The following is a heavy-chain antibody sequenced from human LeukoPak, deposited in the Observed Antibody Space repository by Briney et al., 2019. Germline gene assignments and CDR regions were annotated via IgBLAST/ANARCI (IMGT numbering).Heavy chain of an antibody. CDR2: ISSSSSYI. CDR1: GFTFSSYS. Sequence: PGGSLRLSCAASGFTFSSYSMNWVRQAPGKGLEWVSSISSSSSYIYYADSVKGRFTISRDNAKNSLYLQMNSLRVEDTAVYYCARDPPRGSCIDYWGQGTLVTVSS. V-gene: IGHV3-21*01. J-gene: IGHJ4*02. D-gene: IGHD2-15*01. CDR3: ARDPPRGSCIDY.